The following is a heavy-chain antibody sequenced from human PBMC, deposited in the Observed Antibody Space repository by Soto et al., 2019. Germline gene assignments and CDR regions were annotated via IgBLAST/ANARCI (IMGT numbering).Heavy chain of an antibody. D-gene: IGHD6-19*01. V-gene: IGHV4-4*02. CDR2: IYHSGST. CDR1: GGSISSSNW. J-gene: IGHJ6*02. Sequence: SETLSLTCAVSGGSISSSNWWGWVRQPPGKGLEWIGEIYHSGSTNYNPSLKSRVTISVDKSKNQFSLKLSSVTAADTAVYYCARVRAVICGWTYYYYVLAVCTQGSTVPVSS. CDR3: ARVRAVICGWTYYYYVLAV.